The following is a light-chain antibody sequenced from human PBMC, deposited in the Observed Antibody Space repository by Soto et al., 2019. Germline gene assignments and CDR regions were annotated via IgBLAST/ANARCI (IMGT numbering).Light chain of an antibody. CDR3: QQYYSYPIT. V-gene: IGKV1-8*01. J-gene: IGKJ5*01. CDR2: AAS. CDR1: QGISSY. Sequence: AIRMTQSPSSFSASTGDRVTITCRASQGISSYLAWYQQKPGKAPKLLIYAASTLQSGVPSRFSGSVSGTDFTLTVSCLQSEDVATYYCQQYYSYPITFGQGTRLEIK.